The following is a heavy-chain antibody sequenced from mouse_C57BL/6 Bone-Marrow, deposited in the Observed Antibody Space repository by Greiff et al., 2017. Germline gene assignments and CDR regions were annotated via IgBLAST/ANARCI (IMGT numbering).Heavy chain of an antibody. J-gene: IGHJ3*01. CDR1: GFTFSDYG. CDR2: ISSGGSTT. Sequence: EVQRVESGGGLVKPGGSLKLSCAASGFTFSDYGMHWVRQAPEKGLEWVAYISSGGSTTYYADTVKGRFTISRDNAKNTLFLQMTSLGYEGATVYCGARPDCGFAYWGQGTLVTVSA. CDR3: ARPDCGFAY. V-gene: IGHV5-17*01.